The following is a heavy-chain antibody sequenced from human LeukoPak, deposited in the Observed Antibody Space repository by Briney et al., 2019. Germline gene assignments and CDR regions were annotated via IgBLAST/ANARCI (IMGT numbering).Heavy chain of an antibody. J-gene: IGHJ1*01. CDR3: TSWGDTTAEYFQR. CDR1: GFTFNTYT. V-gene: IGHV3-7*01. D-gene: IGHD2-21*02. CDR2: INPDGRDT. Sequence: PGGSLRLSCVASGFTFNTYTMNWVRQAPGKGLEWVAHINPDGRDTYYVDSVKGRFTISRDNAQNSMYLQMNSLRVEDTAVYYCTSWGDTTAEYFQRWGQGTLVTVSS.